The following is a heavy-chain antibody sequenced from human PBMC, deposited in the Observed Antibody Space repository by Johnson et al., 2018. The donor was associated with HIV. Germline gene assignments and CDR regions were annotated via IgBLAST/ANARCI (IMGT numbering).Heavy chain of an antibody. CDR2: IYSGGST. CDR3: ARAVVVAATNAFDI. Sequence: VQVVESGGGFVQPGGSLRLSCAASGFTVSSNYMSWVRQAPGKGLEWVSVIYSGGSTYYADSVKGRFTISRDNSKNTLYLEMNSLRAEDTAVYYCARAVVVAATNAFDIWGQGTMVTVSS. D-gene: IGHD2-15*01. CDR1: GFTVSSNY. V-gene: IGHV3-66*02. J-gene: IGHJ3*02.